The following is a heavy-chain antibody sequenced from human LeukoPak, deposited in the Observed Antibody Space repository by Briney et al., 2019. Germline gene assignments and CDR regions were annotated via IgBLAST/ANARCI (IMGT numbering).Heavy chain of an antibody. D-gene: IGHD3-9*01. V-gene: IGHV3-11*04. CDR1: AFILTDYY. J-gene: IGHJ4*02. Sequence: GGSLRLSCAASAFILTDYYMSWIRQAPGKGLEWVAYISTSDRTTYYADSVKGRFTISRDNAKNSLFLEMNSLRVEDTAVYYCASALNKYYDTLTAYRYWGQGTRVTVSS. CDR2: ISTSDRTT. CDR3: ASALNKYYDTLTAYRY.